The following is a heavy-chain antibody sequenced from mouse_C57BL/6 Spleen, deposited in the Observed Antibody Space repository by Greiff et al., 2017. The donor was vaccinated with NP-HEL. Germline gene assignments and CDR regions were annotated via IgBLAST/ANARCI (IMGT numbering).Heavy chain of an antibody. CDR2: ISYDGSN. Sequence: DVQLQESGPGLVKPSQSLSLTCSVTGYSITSGYYWNWIRQFPGNKLEWMGYISYDGSNNYNPSLKNRISITRDTSKNQFFLKLNSVTTEDTATYYCARGGWQGYYAMDYWGQGTSVTVSS. D-gene: IGHD2-3*01. CDR1: GYSITSGYY. CDR3: ARGGWQGYYAMDY. V-gene: IGHV3-6*01. J-gene: IGHJ4*01.